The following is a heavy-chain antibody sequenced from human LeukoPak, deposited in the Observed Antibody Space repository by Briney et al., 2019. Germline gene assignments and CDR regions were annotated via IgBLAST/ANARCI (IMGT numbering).Heavy chain of an antibody. CDR2: IIPIFGTA. J-gene: IGHJ4*02. CDR1: GGTFSSHA. CDR3: ASGYSYGTPSSFDY. Sequence: ASVKVSCKASGGTFSSHAISWVRQAPGQGLEWMGGIIPIFGTANYAQKFQGRVTITADESTSTAYMELSSLRSEDTAVYYCASGYSYGTPSSFDYWGQGTLVTVSS. D-gene: IGHD5-18*01. V-gene: IGHV1-69*13.